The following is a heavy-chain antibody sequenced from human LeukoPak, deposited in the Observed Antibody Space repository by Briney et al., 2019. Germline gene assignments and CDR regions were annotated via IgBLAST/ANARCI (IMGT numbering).Heavy chain of an antibody. CDR3: ARQYSSSWFDY. D-gene: IGHD6-13*01. V-gene: IGHV4-59*08. CDR2: IYYSGST. Sequence: TPSETLSLTCTVSGGSISSYHWSWIRQPPGKGLEWIGYIYYSGSTNYNPSLKSRVTMSVDTSKNQFSLKLSSVTAADTAVYYCARQYSSSWFDYWGQGTLVTVSS. CDR1: GGSISSYH. J-gene: IGHJ4*02.